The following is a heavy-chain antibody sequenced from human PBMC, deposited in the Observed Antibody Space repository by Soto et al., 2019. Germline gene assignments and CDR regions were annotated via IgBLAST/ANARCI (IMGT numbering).Heavy chain of an antibody. Sequence: EVQLVQSGAEVKKPGESLKISCKGSGYSFTSYWIGWVRQMPGKGLEWMGIIYPGDSDTRYSPSFQGQVTISADKSISTAYLQGSSLKASDTAMYYCARRPGVVAATGLGEGFDYWGQGTLVTVSS. CDR2: IYPGDSDT. J-gene: IGHJ4*02. D-gene: IGHD2-15*01. CDR1: GYSFTSYW. V-gene: IGHV5-51*01. CDR3: ARRPGVVAATGLGEGFDY.